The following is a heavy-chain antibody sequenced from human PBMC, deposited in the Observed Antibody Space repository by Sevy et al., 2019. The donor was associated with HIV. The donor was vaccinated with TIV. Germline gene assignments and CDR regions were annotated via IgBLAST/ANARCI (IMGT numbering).Heavy chain of an antibody. CDR3: ARESGVGWFVDY. CDR2: IWSDSNNK. J-gene: IGHJ4*01. D-gene: IGHD6-19*01. CDR1: GFTFSSYA. Sequence: GGSLRLSCEASGFTFSSYAIHWVRQAPGKGLEWVAVIWSDSNNKYYTDSVKGRFTISRDNAKNTLYLQMNSLRVDDTAVYYCARESGVGWFVDYWGQEPWSPSPQ. V-gene: IGHV3-33*01.